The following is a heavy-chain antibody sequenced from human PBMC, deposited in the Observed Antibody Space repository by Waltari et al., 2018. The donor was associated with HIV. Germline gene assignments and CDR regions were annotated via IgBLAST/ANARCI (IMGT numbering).Heavy chain of an antibody. CDR1: GSTLTGHH. V-gene: IGHV1-2*02. J-gene: IGHJ5*02. CDR2: LHPTSCGT. Sequence: VQLVQPGAAGTKPGTAVPVACKASGSTLTGHHYQLEPQAPGQGPEWMGWLHPTSCGTNYAQKFQCRVTMTRDTSLSTAYMGLSRLRSDDTAVYYCARDPEPYSSGFNWFEPWGQGTLVTVSS. CDR3: ARDPEPYSSGFNWFEP. D-gene: IGHD3-22*01.